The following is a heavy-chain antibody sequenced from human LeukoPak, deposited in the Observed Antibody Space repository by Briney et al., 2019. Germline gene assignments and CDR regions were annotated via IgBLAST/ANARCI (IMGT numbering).Heavy chain of an antibody. Sequence: ASVKVSCKVSGYTLTELSMHWVRQAPGKGREWMGGFDPEDGETIYAQKFQGRVTMTEDTSTDTAYMELSSLRSEDTAVYYCATEFGGSYRHNYWGQGTLVTVSS. CDR3: ATEFGGSYRHNY. D-gene: IGHD1-26*01. CDR1: GYTLTELS. CDR2: FDPEDGET. V-gene: IGHV1-24*01. J-gene: IGHJ4*02.